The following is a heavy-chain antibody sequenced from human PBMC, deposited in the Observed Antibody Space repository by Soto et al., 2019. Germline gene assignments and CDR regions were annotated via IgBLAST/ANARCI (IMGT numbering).Heavy chain of an antibody. Sequence: SETLSLTCTVSGGSISSYYWSWIRQPPGKGLEWIGYIYYSGSTNYNPSLKSRVTISVDTSKNQFSLKLSSVTAADTAVYYCARVLGLRHGMDVWGQGTTVTVSS. CDR1: GGSISSYY. J-gene: IGHJ6*02. V-gene: IGHV4-59*01. D-gene: IGHD4-17*01. CDR2: IYYSGST. CDR3: ARVLGLRHGMDV.